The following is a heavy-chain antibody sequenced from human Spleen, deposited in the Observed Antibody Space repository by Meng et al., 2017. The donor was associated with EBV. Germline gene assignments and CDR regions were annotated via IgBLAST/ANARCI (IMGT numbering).Heavy chain of an antibody. D-gene: IGHD5-12*01. CDR1: GDSFSNSG. V-gene: IGHV1-69*04. CDR2: IIPVLGKA. J-gene: IGHJ1*01. Sequence: QVQLVQSGPEVKKPGSSVRVSCKASGDSFSNSGINWVRQVPGQGLEWVGGIIPVLGKATYAQRLRDRLTIIADKSTSTAYMDLSSLTYEDTGVYFCARDGRDSGYENALLGFWGQGTLVTVAS. CDR3: ARDGRDSGYENALLGF.